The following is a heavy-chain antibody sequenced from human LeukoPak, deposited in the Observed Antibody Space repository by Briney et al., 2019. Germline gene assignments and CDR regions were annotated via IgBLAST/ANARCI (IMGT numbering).Heavy chain of an antibody. Sequence: GGSLTLSCAASGFTFSVSSMNWVRQAPGKGLEWVAVISYDGNHKYYADSVKGRFTISRDNSKHTLYLQMNSLRAEDTAVYYCARDLVGGWDDSSGYYYGYFDYWGQGTLVTVSS. D-gene: IGHD3-22*01. CDR1: GFTFSVSS. J-gene: IGHJ4*02. CDR2: ISYDGNHK. V-gene: IGHV3-30*03. CDR3: ARDLVGGWDDSSGYYYGYFDY.